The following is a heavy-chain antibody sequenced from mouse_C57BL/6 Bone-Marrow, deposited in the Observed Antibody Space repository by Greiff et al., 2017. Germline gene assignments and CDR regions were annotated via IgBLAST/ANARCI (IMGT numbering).Heavy chain of an antibody. V-gene: IGHV1-52*01. CDR3: ARSFSY. CDR1: GYTFTSYW. CDR2: IDPSDSET. Sequence: VQLQQPGAELVRPGSSVKLSCKASGYTFTSYWMHWVKQRPIQGLEWIGNIDPSDSETPYNQKFKDKATLTVDKSSSTAYMQLSSLTSEDSAVYYCARSFSYWGQGTLVTVSA. J-gene: IGHJ3*01.